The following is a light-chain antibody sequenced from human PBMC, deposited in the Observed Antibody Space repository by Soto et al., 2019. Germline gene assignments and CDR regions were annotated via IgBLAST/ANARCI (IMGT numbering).Light chain of an antibody. CDR2: GSS. J-gene: IGKJ5*01. CDR3: QQYTNWPPIT. CDR1: QSVSRY. Sequence: EIVLTQSPATLSLSPGERATLSCRASQSVSRYLAWYQQKPGQAPRLLIYGSSTRATGVPARFSGSGSGADFTLTISNLQSEDFAVYYCQQYTNWPPITFGQGTRLEI. V-gene: IGKV3-15*01.